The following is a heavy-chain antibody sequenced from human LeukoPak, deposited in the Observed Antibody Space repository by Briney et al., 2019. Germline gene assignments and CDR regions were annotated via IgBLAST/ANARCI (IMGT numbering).Heavy chain of an antibody. CDR1: GFTFSSYS. J-gene: IGHJ3*02. D-gene: IGHD6-19*01. CDR3: ARTTGWLVYDAFDI. Sequence: PGGSLRLSCAASGFTFSSYSMNWVRQAPGKGLEWVSSISSSSSYIYYADSVKGRFTISRDNAKNSLYLQMNSLRAEDTAVYYCARTTGWLVYDAFDIWGQGTMVTVSS. V-gene: IGHV3-21*04. CDR2: ISSSSSYI.